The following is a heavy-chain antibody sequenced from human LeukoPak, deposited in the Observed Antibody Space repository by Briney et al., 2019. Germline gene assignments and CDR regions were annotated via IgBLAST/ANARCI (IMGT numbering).Heavy chain of an antibody. CDR3: ATYTYSSSWYLV. V-gene: IGHV1-24*01. CDR2: FDPEDGET. J-gene: IGHJ4*02. CDR1: GYTLTELS. D-gene: IGHD6-13*01. Sequence: ASVKVSCKVSGYTLTELSMHWVRQAPGKGLEWMGGFDPEDGETIYAQKFQSRVTMTEDTSTDTAYMELSSLRSEDAAVYYCATYTYSSSWYLVWGQGTLVTVSS.